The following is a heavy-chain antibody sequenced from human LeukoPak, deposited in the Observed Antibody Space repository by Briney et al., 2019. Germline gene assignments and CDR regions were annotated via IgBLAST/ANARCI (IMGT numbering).Heavy chain of an antibody. V-gene: IGHV1-69*06. D-gene: IGHD2-15*01. CDR1: GGTFSSYA. CDR3: ARDPGGGGSFDY. CDR2: IIPIFGTA. Sequence: SVKVSCKASGGTFSSYAIGWVRQAPGQGLEWMGGIIPIFGTANYAQKFQGRVTITADKSTSTAYMELRSLRSDDTAVYYCARDPGGGGSFDYWGQGTLVTVSS. J-gene: IGHJ4*02.